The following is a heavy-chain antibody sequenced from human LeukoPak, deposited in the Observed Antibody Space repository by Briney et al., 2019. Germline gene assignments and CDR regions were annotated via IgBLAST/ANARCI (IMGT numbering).Heavy chain of an antibody. CDR2: IYSGGST. Sequence: GGSLRLYCAASGFTFSNYGMSWVRQAPGKGLEWVSVIYSGGSTYYADSVKGRFTISRDNSKNTLYLQMNSPRAEDTAVYYCARERWLALDYWGQGTLVTVSS. J-gene: IGHJ4*02. CDR3: ARERWLALDY. V-gene: IGHV3-53*01. CDR1: GFTFSNYG. D-gene: IGHD6-19*01.